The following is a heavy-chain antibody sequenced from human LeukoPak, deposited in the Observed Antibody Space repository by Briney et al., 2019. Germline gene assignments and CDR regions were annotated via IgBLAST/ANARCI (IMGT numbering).Heavy chain of an antibody. J-gene: IGHJ4*02. D-gene: IGHD3-22*01. V-gene: IGHV3-21*01. Sequence: PGGSLRLSCAASGFTFSSSWMNWVRQAPGKGLEWVSSISSSSSYIYYADSVKGRFTISRDNAKNPLYLQMNSLRAEDTAVYYCARDGSITYYYDSSGYPTAPFDYWGQGTLVTVSS. CDR2: ISSSSSYI. CDR1: GFTFSSSW. CDR3: ARDGSITYYYDSSGYPTAPFDY.